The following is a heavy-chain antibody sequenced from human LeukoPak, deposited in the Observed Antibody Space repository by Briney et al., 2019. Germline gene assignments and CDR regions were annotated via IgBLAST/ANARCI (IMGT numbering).Heavy chain of an antibody. J-gene: IGHJ4*02. V-gene: IGHV1-18*01. CDR3: ARSGRGTYYYCYL. CDR2: ISGSNGNT. CDR1: SYTFTRYG. D-gene: IGHD1-26*01. Sequence: ASVKVSCKASSYTFTRYGISWVRQAPGQGLEWMGWISGSNGNTNYAQKFQGRVSMTADTSTSTAYMELRSLRSDDTAVYYCARSGRGTYYYCYLRGEGTLVTVSS.